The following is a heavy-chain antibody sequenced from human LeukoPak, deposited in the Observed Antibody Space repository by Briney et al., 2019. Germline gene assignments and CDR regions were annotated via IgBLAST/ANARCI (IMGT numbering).Heavy chain of an antibody. Sequence: SETLSLTCTVGSISTYYWSWIRQPPGKGLEWIGYIYDSGSTNYNPSLKSRVTISVDTSKNQFSLKLSSVTAADTAVYYCARVMITFGGGPYYFDYWGQGTLVTVSS. J-gene: IGHJ4*02. CDR2: IYDSGST. CDR1: SISTYY. V-gene: IGHV4-59*12. CDR3: ARVMITFGGGPYYFDY. D-gene: IGHD3-16*01.